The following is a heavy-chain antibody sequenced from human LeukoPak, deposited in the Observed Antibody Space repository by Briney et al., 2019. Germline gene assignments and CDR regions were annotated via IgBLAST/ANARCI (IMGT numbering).Heavy chain of an antibody. CDR1: GGTFSSYA. V-gene: IGHV1-69*01. CDR3: ARVGYDSSGYYRFSP. CDR2: IIPIFGTA. D-gene: IGHD3-22*01. Sequence: SVTVSCTASGGTFSSYAISWVRQAPGQGLEWMGWIIPIFGTANYAQKFQGRVTITADESTSTAYMELSSLRSEDTAVYYCARVGYDSSGYYRFSPWGQGTLVTVSS. J-gene: IGHJ5*02.